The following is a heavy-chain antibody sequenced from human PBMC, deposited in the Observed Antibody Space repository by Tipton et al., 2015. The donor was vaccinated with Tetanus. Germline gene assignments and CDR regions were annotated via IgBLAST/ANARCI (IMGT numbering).Heavy chain of an antibody. Sequence: QLVQSGAEVKKPGESLKISCEASGYSFSSYYIAWVRQMPGGGLEWIGFIHPGDSDTRYSPSFHGQVTISADKSISTAYLQWSSLKASDTAMYYCARFGAGLQGPWGQGTLVTVSS. CDR2: IHPGDSDT. D-gene: IGHD3-10*01. CDR3: ARFGAGLQGP. J-gene: IGHJ4*02. CDR1: GYSFSSYY. V-gene: IGHV5-51*01.